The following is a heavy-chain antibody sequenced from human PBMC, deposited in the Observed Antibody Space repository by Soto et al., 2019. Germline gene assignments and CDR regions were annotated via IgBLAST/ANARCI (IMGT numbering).Heavy chain of an antibody. J-gene: IGHJ4*02. CDR1: RDTYTKYV. Sequence: GASVKVSCKVSRDTYTKYVIHWVRQAPGQRLEWMAWINPGNGNTVYSPKLQDRLTITRDTSASTVYMELSGLRSEDTTLYYCARGQCSSASCFYFDYWGQGSLVTVSS. D-gene: IGHD2-2*01. CDR2: INPGNGNT. CDR3: ARGQCSSASCFYFDY. V-gene: IGHV1-3*01.